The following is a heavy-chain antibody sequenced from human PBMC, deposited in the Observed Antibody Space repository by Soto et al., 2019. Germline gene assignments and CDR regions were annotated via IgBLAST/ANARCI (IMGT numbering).Heavy chain of an antibody. CDR1: GGSINGYY. J-gene: IGHJ4*02. V-gene: IGHV4-59*01. CDR3: ARQEAVPGTPFDS. Sequence: QERLQESGPGLVKPSETLSLTCSVSGGSINGYYWNWIRQPPGKGLEWLGNVYFSGSTHYNPSLEARLTISVDTSKKQISLKLRSVTAADTAVYYCARQEAVPGTPFDSWGQGTLVSVSS. CDR2: VYFSGST. D-gene: IGHD6-19*01.